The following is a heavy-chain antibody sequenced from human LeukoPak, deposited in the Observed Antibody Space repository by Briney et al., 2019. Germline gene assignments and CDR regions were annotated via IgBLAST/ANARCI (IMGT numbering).Heavy chain of an antibody. Sequence: SETLFLTCTVSGGSISSYYWSWIRQPPGKELEWIGYIYYSGSTNYSPSLKSRVTISVDTSKNQFSLKLSSVTAADTAVYYCARYGLIRGFEYWGQGTLVTVSS. CDR3: ARYGLIRGFEY. CDR2: IYYSGST. CDR1: GGSISSYY. V-gene: IGHV4-59*01. D-gene: IGHD3-16*01. J-gene: IGHJ4*02.